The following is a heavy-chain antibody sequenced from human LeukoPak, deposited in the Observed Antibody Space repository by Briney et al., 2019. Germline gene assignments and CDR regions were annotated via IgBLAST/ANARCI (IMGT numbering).Heavy chain of an antibody. D-gene: IGHD3-3*01. CDR1: GFTFSSYA. V-gene: IGHV4-34*01. CDR3: ARGRRFLEWLLQINAAAGGGNWFDP. Sequence: PGGSLRLSCAASGFTFSSYAMSWIRQPPGKGLEWIGEINHSGSTNYNPSLKSRVTISVDTSKNQFSLKLSSVTAADTAVYYCARGRRFLEWLLQINAAAGGGNWFDPWGQGTLVTVSS. CDR2: INHSGST. J-gene: IGHJ5*02.